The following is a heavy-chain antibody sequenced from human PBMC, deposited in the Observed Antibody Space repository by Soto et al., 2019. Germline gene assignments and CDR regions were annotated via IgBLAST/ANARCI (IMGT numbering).Heavy chain of an antibody. V-gene: IGHV4-59*01. CDR2: VYHTGRT. Sequence: SETLSLTCTVPGGSISSNYWTWIRQPPGKGLEWIGYVYHTGRTSYNPSLKSRVSISMDTSKNQFSLNLDSVTAADTAVYFCARDFAYFDSWGQGTLVTVSS. J-gene: IGHJ4*02. D-gene: IGHD3-3*01. CDR3: ARDFAYFDS. CDR1: GGSISSNY.